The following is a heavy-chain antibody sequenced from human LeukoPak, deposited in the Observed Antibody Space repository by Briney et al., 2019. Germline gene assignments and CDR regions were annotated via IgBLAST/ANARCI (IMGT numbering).Heavy chain of an antibody. J-gene: IGHJ4*02. CDR2: VSSNGGST. CDR3: VKGNMVRGLMPFDY. CDR1: GFTFTNYA. D-gene: IGHD3-10*01. Sequence: PGGSLRLSCSASGFTFTNYAMHWVRQAPGKGLEYVSAVSSNGGSTYYADSVKGRFTISRDNSKNTLYLQMSSLRAEDTAVYYCVKGNMVRGLMPFDYWAREPWSPSPQ. V-gene: IGHV3-64D*06.